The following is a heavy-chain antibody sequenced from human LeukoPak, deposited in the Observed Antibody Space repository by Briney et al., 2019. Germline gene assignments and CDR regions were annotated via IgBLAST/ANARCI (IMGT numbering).Heavy chain of an antibody. CDR3: ARADLAVAGTGDAFDI. CDR2: IYYSGST. D-gene: IGHD6-19*01. CDR1: GGSISSSSYY. V-gene: IGHV4-39*07. Sequence: SETLSLTCTVSGGSISSSSYYWGWIRQPPGKGLEWIGSIYYSGSTYYNPSLKSRVTISVDTSKNQFSLKLSSVTAADTAVYYCARADLAVAGTGDAFDIWGQGTMVTVSS. J-gene: IGHJ3*02.